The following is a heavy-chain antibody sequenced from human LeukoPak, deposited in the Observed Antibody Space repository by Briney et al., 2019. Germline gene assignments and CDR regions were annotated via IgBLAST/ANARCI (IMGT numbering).Heavy chain of an antibody. V-gene: IGHV3-33*03. CDR1: GFTFTSYG. J-gene: IGHJ4*02. CDR2: IWYDGSHK. Sequence: GGSLRLSCAASGFTFTSYGMQWVREAPGKGLEWVAMIWYDGSHKKYADSVEGRFSISRDTSKNTLYLQMNSLRADDTAVYYCARGIPIPATHPIDYWGQGSLATVSS. D-gene: IGHD2-21*01. CDR3: ARGIPIPATHPIDY.